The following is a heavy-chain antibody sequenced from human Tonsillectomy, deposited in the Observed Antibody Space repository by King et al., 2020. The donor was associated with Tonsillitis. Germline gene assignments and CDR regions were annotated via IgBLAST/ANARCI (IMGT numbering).Heavy chain of an antibody. CDR1: GFSFSSYD. CDR2: ISYDGSYK. J-gene: IGHJ4*02. CDR3: ARDRDGYIFDT. D-gene: IGHD5-24*01. V-gene: IGHV3-33*05. Sequence: QLVQSGGGVVQPGRSLRLSCAVSGFSFSSYDMYWVRQAPGKGLEWVAVISYDGSYKYYADSVTGRFTISRDNSKNTLYLQMNSLRAEDTAVYYCARDRDGYIFDTWGQGTLVPVSS.